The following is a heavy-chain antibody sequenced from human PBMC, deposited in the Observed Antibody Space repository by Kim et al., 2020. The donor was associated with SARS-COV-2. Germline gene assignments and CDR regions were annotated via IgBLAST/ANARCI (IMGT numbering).Heavy chain of an antibody. CDR2: IYYSGST. Sequence: SETLSLTCTVSGGSISSSSYYWGWIRQPPGKGLEWIGSIYYSGSTYYNPSLKSRVTISVDTSKNQFSLKLSSVTAADTAVYYCARHRTGVVAATPIDYWGQGTLVTVSS. J-gene: IGHJ4*02. V-gene: IGHV4-39*01. CDR1: GGSISSSSYY. CDR3: ARHRTGVVAATPIDY. D-gene: IGHD2-15*01.